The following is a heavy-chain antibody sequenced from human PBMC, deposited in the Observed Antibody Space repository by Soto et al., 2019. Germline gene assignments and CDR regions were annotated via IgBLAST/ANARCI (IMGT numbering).Heavy chain of an antibody. V-gene: IGHV4-34*01. D-gene: IGHD3-22*01. Sequence: SETLSLTCAVYGGSFSGYYWSWIRQPPGKGLEWIGEINHSGSTNYNPSLKSRVTISVDTSKNQFSLKLSSVTAADTAVYYCAGETLYYYDSSGYYHDNWFDPWGQGTLVTVSS. J-gene: IGHJ5*02. CDR3: AGETLYYYDSSGYYHDNWFDP. CDR1: GGSFSGYY. CDR2: INHSGST.